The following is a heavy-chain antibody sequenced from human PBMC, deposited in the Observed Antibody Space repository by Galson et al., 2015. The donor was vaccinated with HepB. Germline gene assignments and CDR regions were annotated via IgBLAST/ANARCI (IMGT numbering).Heavy chain of an antibody. Sequence: SLRLSCAASGFTFSDYYMSWLRQAPGKGLEWVSYISSSSSYTNYADSVKGRFTISRDNAKNSLYLQMNSLRAEDTAVYYCARAGYCSGGSCYPGWFDPWGQGTLVTVSS. J-gene: IGHJ5*02. V-gene: IGHV3-11*06. CDR3: ARAGYCSGGSCYPGWFDP. D-gene: IGHD2-15*01. CDR1: GFTFSDYY. CDR2: ISSSSSYT.